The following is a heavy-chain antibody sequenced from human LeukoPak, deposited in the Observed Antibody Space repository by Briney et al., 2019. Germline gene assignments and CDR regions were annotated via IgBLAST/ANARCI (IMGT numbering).Heavy chain of an antibody. Sequence: GGSLRLSCAASGFIFNSYAMSWVRQAPGKGLEWVSTISGGGSYTYYADSVKGRFTISRDNSKNTLYLQMNSLRAEVTAVYYCAKAVRGYQHDALDIWGQGTMVTVSS. V-gene: IGHV3-23*01. CDR1: GFIFNSYA. D-gene: IGHD3-22*01. CDR3: AKAVRGYQHDALDI. J-gene: IGHJ3*02. CDR2: ISGGGSYT.